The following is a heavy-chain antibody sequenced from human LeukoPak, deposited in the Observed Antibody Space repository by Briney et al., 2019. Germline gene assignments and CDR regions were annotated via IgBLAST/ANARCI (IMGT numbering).Heavy chain of an antibody. J-gene: IGHJ4*02. CDR1: GFTFNNAY. CDR2: IKSKSDGGTT. CDR3: ATGSTSRHLFDY. V-gene: IGHV3-15*01. Sequence: GGSLRLSCAASGFTFNNAYISWVRQAPGKGLEWVGRIKSKSDGGTTDYAAPVKGGFTISRDDSKNTLYLQMNSLQTEDTAVYYCATGSTSRHLFDYWGQGTLVTVCS.